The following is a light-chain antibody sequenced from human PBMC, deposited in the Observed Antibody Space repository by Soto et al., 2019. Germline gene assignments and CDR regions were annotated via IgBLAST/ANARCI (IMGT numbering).Light chain of an antibody. CDR2: EVT. V-gene: IGLV2-14*01. CDR3: SSYTGSSLV. Sequence: QSALTQPASVSGSPGQSITISCTGTSSDVGDYNYVSWYRQHPGKAPKLMIYEVTNRPSGVSNRFSGSKSDNTASLTISGLQAEDEGDYYCSSYTGSSLVFGAGTKLTVL. CDR1: SSDVGDYNY. J-gene: IGLJ1*01.